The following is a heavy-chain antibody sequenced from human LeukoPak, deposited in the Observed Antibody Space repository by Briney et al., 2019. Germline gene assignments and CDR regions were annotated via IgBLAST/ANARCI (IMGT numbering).Heavy chain of an antibody. CDR2: IKQDATEI. D-gene: IGHD4-17*01. Sequence: GGSLRLSCAASEFSVGSNYMTWVRQAPGKGPEWVANIKQDATEIYYVDSVKGRFTVSRDNTKNSLYLQMNSLRVDDTAVYYCARGQVTSVTGLASFDIWGQGTMVTVSS. V-gene: IGHV3-7*04. CDR1: EFSVGSNY. CDR3: ARGQVTSVTGLASFDI. J-gene: IGHJ3*02.